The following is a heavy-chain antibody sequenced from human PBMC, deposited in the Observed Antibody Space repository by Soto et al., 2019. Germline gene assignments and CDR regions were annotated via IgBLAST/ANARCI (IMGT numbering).Heavy chain of an antibody. D-gene: IGHD3-9*01. CDR3: AKDFDPENCGNDACEI. CDR2: ISYDGINK. J-gene: IGHJ3*02. CDR1: GFSFSSYG. V-gene: IGHV3-30*18. Sequence: QVQLVESGGGVVQPGRSLRLSCAASGFSFSSYGMDWVRQAPGKGLEWVADISYDGINKYYVDSAKGRFTISRDNAKNMLDLEMNRLRTEDTAVYYCAKDFDPENCGNDACEIWGQGTTVIVSS.